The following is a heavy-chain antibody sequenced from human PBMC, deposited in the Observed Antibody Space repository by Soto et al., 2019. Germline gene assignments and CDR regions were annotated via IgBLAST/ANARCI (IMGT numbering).Heavy chain of an antibody. D-gene: IGHD3-22*01. CDR3: ARLGGYN. CDR2: IYS. Sequence: PSETLSLTCAVSGVSISSGGFSWSWIRQPPGKGLEWVGYIYSKYNPSLKSRVTISVDSSKNQFSLKLDSVTAADTAVYYCARLGGYNWGQGTLVTVSS. CDR1: GVSISSGGFS. J-gene: IGHJ4*02. V-gene: IGHV4-61*08.